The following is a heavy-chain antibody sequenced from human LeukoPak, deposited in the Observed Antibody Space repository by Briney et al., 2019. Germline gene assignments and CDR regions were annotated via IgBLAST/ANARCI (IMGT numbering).Heavy chain of an antibody. V-gene: IGHV3-23*01. CDR1: GFTFGSYA. Sequence: GGSLRLSCAASGFTFGSYAMSWVRQAPEKGLEWVSTISGSGGATYYTDSVKGRFTISRDNSNNTLYLQMNSLRAEDTAVYYCAKHYGGNSGDFALDIWGQGTMVTVSS. J-gene: IGHJ3*02. CDR2: ISGSGGAT. CDR3: AKHYGGNSGDFALDI. D-gene: IGHD4-23*01.